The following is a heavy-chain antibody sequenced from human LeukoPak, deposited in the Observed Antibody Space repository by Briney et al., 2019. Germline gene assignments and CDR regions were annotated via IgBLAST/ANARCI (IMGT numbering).Heavy chain of an antibody. CDR1: GFTFSSYA. V-gene: IGHV3-30-3*01. D-gene: IGHD3-10*01. CDR2: ISYDGSNK. CDR3: AKGDMVRGVISAFDI. Sequence: PGGSLRLSCAASGFTFSSYAMHWVRQAPGKGLEWVAVISYDGSNKYYADSVKGRFTISRDNSKNTLYLQMNSLRAEDTAVYYCAKGDMVRGVISAFDIWGQGTMVTVSS. J-gene: IGHJ3*02.